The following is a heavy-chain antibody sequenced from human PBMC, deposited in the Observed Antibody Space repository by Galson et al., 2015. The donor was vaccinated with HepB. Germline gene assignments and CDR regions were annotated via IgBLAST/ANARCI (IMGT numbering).Heavy chain of an antibody. CDR3: ARYHRSASTSWLDY. D-gene: IGHD6-13*01. J-gene: IGHJ4*02. V-gene: IGHV3-21*01. Sequence: SLRLSCAPSGFTFSTFSMNWVRQAPGKGLEWVSSISYGSDYIYYADSVKGRFTISRDNAKNSLYLQMNSLRVEDTAVYYCARYHRSASTSWLDYWGQGTLVTVSS. CDR2: ISYGSDYI. CDR1: GFTFSTFS.